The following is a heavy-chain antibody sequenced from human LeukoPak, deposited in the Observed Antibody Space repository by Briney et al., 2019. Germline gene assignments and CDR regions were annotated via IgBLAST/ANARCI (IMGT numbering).Heavy chain of an antibody. CDR2: IYYSGST. J-gene: IGHJ3*02. Sequence: PSETLSLTCTVSGGSISSYYWSWIRQPPGKGLEWIGYIYYSGSTNYNPSLKSRVTISVDTSKNQFSLKLSSVTAADTAVYYCARPRRSAVVAEAFDIWGQGTMVTVSS. CDR3: ARPRRSAVVAEAFDI. V-gene: IGHV4-59*08. CDR1: GGSISSYY. D-gene: IGHD2-2*01.